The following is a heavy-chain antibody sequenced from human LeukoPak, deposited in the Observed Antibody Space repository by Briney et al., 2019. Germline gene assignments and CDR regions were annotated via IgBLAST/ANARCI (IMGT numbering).Heavy chain of an antibody. D-gene: IGHD2-15*01. CDR3: ASVMVVSDYYYGMDV. CDR1: GGTFSSYA. J-gene: IGHJ6*02. Sequence: SVKVSCKASGGTFSSYAISWVRQAPGQGLEWMGGIIPIFGTANYAQKFQGRVTITADESTSTAYMELSSLRSEDTAVYYCASVMVVSDYYYGMDVWGQGTTVTVSS. V-gene: IGHV1-69*13. CDR2: IIPIFGTA.